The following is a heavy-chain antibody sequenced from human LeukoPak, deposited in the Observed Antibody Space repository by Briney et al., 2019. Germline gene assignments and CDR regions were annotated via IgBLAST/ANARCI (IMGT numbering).Heavy chain of an antibody. V-gene: IGHV4-59*08. D-gene: IGHD5-12*01. CDR1: GGSISGYY. J-gene: IGHJ4*02. CDR2: IHYSGST. Sequence: SGTLSLTCTVSGGSISGYYWSWIPQPPGKGLEFIGYIHYSGSTDCKPSLKSRVTISLDTSKSQFSLRLSSVTAADTAVYYCARYNGYAHFDYWGQGTLVTVSS. CDR3: ARYNGYAHFDY.